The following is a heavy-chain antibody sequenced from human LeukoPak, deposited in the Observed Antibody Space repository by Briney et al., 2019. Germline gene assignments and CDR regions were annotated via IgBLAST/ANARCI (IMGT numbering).Heavy chain of an antibody. CDR3: ATLALGGFPA. Sequence: GGSLRLSCAASGFTFSSYAMSWVRQAPGKGLEWVSAISGSGGATYYADSVKGRFTVSRDNSKSTLSLQMNSLRSEDTAVYHCATLALGGFPAWGQGTLVTVSS. D-gene: IGHD1-26*01. V-gene: IGHV3-23*01. CDR1: GFTFSSYA. J-gene: IGHJ5*02. CDR2: ISGSGGAT.